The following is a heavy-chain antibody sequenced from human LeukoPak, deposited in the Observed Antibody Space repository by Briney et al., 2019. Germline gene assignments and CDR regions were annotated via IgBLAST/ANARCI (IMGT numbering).Heavy chain of an antibody. V-gene: IGHV1-8*03. CDR3: ARGAPNSGGWTLDY. Sequence: ASVKVSCKASGYTFTSYDINWVRQATGQGLEWMGWMNPNSGNTGYAQKFQGRVTITRNTSISTAYMELSSLRSEDMAVLYCARGAPNSGGWTLDYWGQGTLVSVSS. D-gene: IGHD6-19*01. J-gene: IGHJ4*02. CDR1: GYTFTSYD. CDR2: MNPNSGNT.